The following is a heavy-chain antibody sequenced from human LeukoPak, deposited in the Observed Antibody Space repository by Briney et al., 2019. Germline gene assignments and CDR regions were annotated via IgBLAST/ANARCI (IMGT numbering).Heavy chain of an antibody. Sequence: GGSLRLSCAASGFIVSSNYMSWVRQTPGKGLEWVATIEQDGSEKYYVDSVKGRFTISRDNAKKSLFLQMNSLRADDTAVYYCARPSVLGPNTDYWGQGTLVTVSS. CDR1: GFIVSSNY. D-gene: IGHD4/OR15-4a*01. J-gene: IGHJ4*02. V-gene: IGHV3-7*01. CDR3: ARPSVLGPNTDY. CDR2: IEQDGSEK.